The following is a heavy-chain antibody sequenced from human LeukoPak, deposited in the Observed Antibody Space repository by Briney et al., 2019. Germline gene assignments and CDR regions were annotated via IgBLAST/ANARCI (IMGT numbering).Heavy chain of an antibody. D-gene: IGHD3-22*01. Sequence: PGRSLRLSCAASGFAFSSYAMHWVRQAPGKGLEWVAFISYDGSNKYYADSVKGRFTISRDNSKNTLYLQMNSLRAEDTAVYYCAREGMAHYYDSPRKSDYWGQGTLVTVSS. V-gene: IGHV3-30-3*01. CDR1: GFAFSSYA. CDR2: ISYDGSNK. J-gene: IGHJ4*02. CDR3: AREGMAHYYDSPRKSDY.